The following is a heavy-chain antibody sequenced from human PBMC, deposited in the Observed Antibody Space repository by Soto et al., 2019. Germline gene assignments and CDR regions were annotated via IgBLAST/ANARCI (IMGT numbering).Heavy chain of an antibody. D-gene: IGHD4-17*01. J-gene: IGHJ6*02. Sequence: GGSLRLSCAASGFTFSSYAMSWVRQAPGKGLEWVSAISGSGGSTYYADSVKGRFTISRDNSKNTLYLQMNSLRAEDTAVYYCAKDKSRATTVTTYYYYGMDVWGQGTTVTVSS. V-gene: IGHV3-23*01. CDR1: GFTFSSYA. CDR3: AKDKSRATTVTTYYYYGMDV. CDR2: ISGSGGST.